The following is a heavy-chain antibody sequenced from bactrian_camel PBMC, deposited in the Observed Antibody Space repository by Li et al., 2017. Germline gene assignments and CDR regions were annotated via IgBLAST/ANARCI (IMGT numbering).Heavy chain of an antibody. D-gene: IGHD5*01. J-gene: IGHJ4*01. Sequence: VQLVESGGGSVQAGGSLRLSCAASGYTYSRNCMGWFRQAPGKEREGVASMSTIGSPIYGDSVKGRFTISKDSAKNTLYLQMDSLTPEDTAMYYCAAGSSRGVPFRERGYPYWGQGTQVTVS. CDR2: MSTIGSP. V-gene: IGHV3S53*01. CDR3: AAGSSRGVPFRERGYPY. CDR1: GYTYSRNC.